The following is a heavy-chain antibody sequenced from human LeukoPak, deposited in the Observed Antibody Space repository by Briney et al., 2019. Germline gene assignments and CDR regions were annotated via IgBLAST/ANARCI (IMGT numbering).Heavy chain of an antibody. CDR2: FDPEDGET. J-gene: IGHJ3*02. D-gene: IGHD4-23*01. CDR3: ATDQTPYGGNSGAFDI. CDR1: GGTFSSYA. V-gene: IGHV1-24*01. Sequence: APVKVSCKASGGTFSSYAISWVRQAPGKGLEWMGGFDPEDGETIYAQKFQGRVTMTEDTSTDTAYMELSSLRSEDTAVYYCATDQTPYGGNSGAFDIWGQGTMVTVSS.